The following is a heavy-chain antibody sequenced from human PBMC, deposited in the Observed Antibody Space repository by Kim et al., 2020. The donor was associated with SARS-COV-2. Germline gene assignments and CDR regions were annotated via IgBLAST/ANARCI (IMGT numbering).Heavy chain of an antibody. CDR1: GGSISSYY. V-gene: IGHV4-4*07. D-gene: IGHD4-17*01. CDR3: ARGSMTTVTTWFDP. J-gene: IGHJ5*02. CDR2: IYTSGST. Sequence: SETLSLTCTVSGGSISSYYWSWIRQPAGKGLEWIGRIYTSGSTNYNPSLKSRVTMSVDTSKNQFSLKLSSVTAADTAVYYCARGSMTTVTTWFDPWGQGTLVTVSS.